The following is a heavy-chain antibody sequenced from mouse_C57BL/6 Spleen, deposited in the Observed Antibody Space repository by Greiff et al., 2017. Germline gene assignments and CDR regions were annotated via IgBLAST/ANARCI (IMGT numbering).Heavy chain of an antibody. J-gene: IGHJ4*01. D-gene: IGHD2-4*01. CDR1: GYAFTNYL. Sequence: QVHVKQSGAELVRPGTSVKVSCKASGYAFTNYLIEWVKQRPGQGLEWIGVINPGSGGTNYNEKFKGKATLTADKSSSTAYMQLSSLTSEDSAVYFCARRDYDVGAMDYWGQGTSVTVSS. CDR3: ARRDYDVGAMDY. CDR2: INPGSGGT. V-gene: IGHV1-54*01.